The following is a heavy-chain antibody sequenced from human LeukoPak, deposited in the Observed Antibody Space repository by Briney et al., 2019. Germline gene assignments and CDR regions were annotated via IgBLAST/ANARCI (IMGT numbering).Heavy chain of an antibody. J-gene: IGHJ6*03. V-gene: IGHV4-59*08. Sequence: SETLSLTCTVSGGSISSYYWSWIRQPPGKGLEWIGYIYYSGSTNYNPSLKSRVTISVDTSKNQFSLKLSSVTAADTAVYYCARIEYPDYYYYYMDVWGKGTTVAVSS. CDR3: ARIEYPDYYYYYMDV. D-gene: IGHD6-6*01. CDR2: IYYSGST. CDR1: GGSISSYY.